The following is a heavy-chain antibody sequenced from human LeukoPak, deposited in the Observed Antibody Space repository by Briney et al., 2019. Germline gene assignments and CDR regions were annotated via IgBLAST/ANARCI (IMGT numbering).Heavy chain of an antibody. J-gene: IGHJ4*02. D-gene: IGHD1-26*01. CDR3: ARDWAYTGGSYGVD. CDR1: GFTFSSYS. Sequence: GGSLRLSCAASGFTFSSYSMNWVRQAPGKGLEWVSYISSSSSTIYYADSVKGRFTISRDNVKNSLYLQMNSLRAEDTAVYYCARDWAYTGGSYGVDWGQGTLVTVSS. V-gene: IGHV3-48*04. CDR2: ISSSSSTI.